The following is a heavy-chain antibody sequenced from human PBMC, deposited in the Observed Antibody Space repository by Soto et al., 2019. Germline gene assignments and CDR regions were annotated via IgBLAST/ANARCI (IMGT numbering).Heavy chain of an antibody. CDR2: ISGSGGST. CDR3: AKDWKEQLVPNYFDY. J-gene: IGHJ4*02. V-gene: IGHV3-23*01. CDR1: GFTFSSYA. D-gene: IGHD6-6*01. Sequence: EVQRLESGGGLVQPGGSLRLSCAASGFTFSSYARSWVRQAPGKGLEWVSAISGSGGSTYYADSVKGRFTISRDNSKNTLYLQMNSLRAEDTAVYYCAKDWKEQLVPNYFDYWGQRTLVTVSS.